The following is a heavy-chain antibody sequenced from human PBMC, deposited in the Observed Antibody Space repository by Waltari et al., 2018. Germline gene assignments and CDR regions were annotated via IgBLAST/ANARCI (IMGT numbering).Heavy chain of an antibody. D-gene: IGHD2-2*02. CDR2: ISAYNGNT. J-gene: IGHJ5*02. CDR3: ARDLEFCSSTSCYTGPLGWFDP. V-gene: IGHV1-18*01. CDR1: GYTFINFG. Sequence: QVQLVQSGAEVKKPGASVNVSCKASGYTFINFGLSWVRHAPGQGLEWMGWISAYNGNTNYAQKFQDRVTMTTDTSTSTAYMELRSLRSDDTAVYYCARDLEFCSSTSCYTGPLGWFDPWGQGTLVTVSS.